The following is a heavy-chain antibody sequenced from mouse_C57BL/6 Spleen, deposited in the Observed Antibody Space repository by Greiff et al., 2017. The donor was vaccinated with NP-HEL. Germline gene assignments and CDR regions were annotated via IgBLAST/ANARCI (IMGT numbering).Heavy chain of an antibody. CDR3: AREGYGYFDY. CDR2: IHPNSGST. J-gene: IGHJ2*01. V-gene: IGHV1-64*01. Sequence: VQLQQSGAELVKPGASVKLSCKASGYTFTSYWMHWVKQRPGQGLEWIGMIHPNSGSTNYNEKFKSKATLTVDKSSSTAYMQLSSLTSEDSAVYYCAREGYGYFDYWGQGTTLTVSS. CDR1: GYTFTSYW. D-gene: IGHD1-1*02.